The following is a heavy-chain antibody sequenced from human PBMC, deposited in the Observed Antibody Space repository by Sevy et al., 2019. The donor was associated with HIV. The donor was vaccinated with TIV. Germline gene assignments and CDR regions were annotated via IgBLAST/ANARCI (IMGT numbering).Heavy chain of an antibody. CDR3: ARDSVLSPRVFDS. D-gene: IGHD3-10*01. J-gene: IGHJ4*02. V-gene: IGHV4-59*01. Sequence: SETLSLTCTVSGGSMSSYFWSWIRQPPGKGLEWIGYIYYTGTTNYNPSLKSRLTMSLDTSTNRFSLKLTALTAADTAVYYCARDSVLSPRVFDSWGQGTLVTVSS. CDR2: IYYTGTT. CDR1: GGSMSSYF.